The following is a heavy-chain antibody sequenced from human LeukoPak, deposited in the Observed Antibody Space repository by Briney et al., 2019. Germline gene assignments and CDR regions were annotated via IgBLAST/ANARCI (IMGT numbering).Heavy chain of an antibody. CDR1: GYTFTSYG. D-gene: IGHD5-24*01. V-gene: IGHV1-18*01. CDR3: ARDWGDGYNEHFQH. Sequence: ASVKVSCKASGYTFTSYGISWVRQAPGQGLEWMGWISAYNGNTNYAQKLQGRVTMTTHTSTSTAYMELRSLRSDDTAVYCCARDWGDGYNEHFQHWGQGTLVTVSS. J-gene: IGHJ1*01. CDR2: ISAYNGNT.